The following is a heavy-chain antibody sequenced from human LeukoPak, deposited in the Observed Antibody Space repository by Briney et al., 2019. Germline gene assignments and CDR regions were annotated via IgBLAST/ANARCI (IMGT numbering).Heavy chain of an antibody. CDR2: IIPIFGTA. D-gene: IGHD3-9*01. Sequence: GSSVKVSCKASGGTFSSYAISWVRQAPGQGLEWMGGIIPIFGTANYAQKFQGRVTITADKSTSTAYMELSSLRSEDTAVYYCARGSPRYDILTGYYFGYWGQGTLVTVSS. CDR3: ARGSPRYDILTGYYFGY. V-gene: IGHV1-69*06. CDR1: GGTFSSYA. J-gene: IGHJ4*02.